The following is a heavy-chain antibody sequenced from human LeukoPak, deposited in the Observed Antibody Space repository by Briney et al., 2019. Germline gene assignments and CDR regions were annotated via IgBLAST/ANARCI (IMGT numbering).Heavy chain of an antibody. J-gene: IGHJ4*02. CDR2: IYYSGST. CDR3: ARGAYYFDT. Sequence: PSETLSLTCTVSGGSVSSGSYYWSWIRQPPGKGLEWIGYIYYSGSTNYNLFLKSRVTISVDTSKNQFSLKLSSVTAADTAVYYCARGAYYFDTWGQGELFTVSS. CDR1: GGSVSSGSYY. V-gene: IGHV4-61*01.